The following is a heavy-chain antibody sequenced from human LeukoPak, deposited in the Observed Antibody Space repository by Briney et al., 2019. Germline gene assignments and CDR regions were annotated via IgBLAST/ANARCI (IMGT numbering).Heavy chain of an antibody. CDR1: GYTFTSYD. CDR2: MNPNSGNT. D-gene: IGHD3-10*01. V-gene: IGHV1-8*01. J-gene: IGHJ5*02. CDR3: ARGYTYYYGSGSSGGFDP. Sequence: ASVRVFSKASGYTFTSYDINWVRQATGQGLEWMGWMNPNSGNTGYAQKLQGRVTMTRNTSISTAYMELSSLRSEDTAVYYCARGYTYYYGSGSSGGFDPWGQGTLVTVSS.